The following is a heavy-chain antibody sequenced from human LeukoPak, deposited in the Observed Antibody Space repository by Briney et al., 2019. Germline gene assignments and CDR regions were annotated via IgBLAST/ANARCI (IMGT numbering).Heavy chain of an antibody. J-gene: IGHJ4*02. Sequence: PGGSLRLSCAASGSTFSSHWMTWVRQAPGKGLEWVANIKEDGTRKNYMDSVKGRFTISRDNAKNSLYLQMSGLRAEDTAVYYCARESWTYYFDYWGQGTLVTVSS. CDR3: ARESWTYYFDY. CDR1: GSTFSSHW. V-gene: IGHV3-7*01. CDR2: IKEDGTRK. D-gene: IGHD6-13*01.